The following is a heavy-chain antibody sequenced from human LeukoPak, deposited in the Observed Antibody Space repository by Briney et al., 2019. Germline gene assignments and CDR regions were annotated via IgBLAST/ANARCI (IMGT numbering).Heavy chain of an antibody. CDR1: GFTFSSYA. J-gene: IGHJ4*02. Sequence: GSLRLSCAASGFTFSSYAMHWVRQAPGKGLEWVAAISPDGNLEYYTDSVKGRFTISRDNSKNMIYLQMSSLRGEDSALYYCAKINNNDDYWGQGTLVTVSS. CDR2: ISPDGNLE. CDR3: AKINNNDDY. V-gene: IGHV3-30*18. D-gene: IGHD1/OR15-1a*01.